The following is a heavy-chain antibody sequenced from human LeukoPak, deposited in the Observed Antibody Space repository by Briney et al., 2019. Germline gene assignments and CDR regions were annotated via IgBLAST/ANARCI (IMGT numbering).Heavy chain of an antibody. Sequence: SVKVSCKASGGTFSSYAISWVRQAPGQGLEWMGGIIPIFGTANYAQKFQGRVTITADESTSTAYMELSSLRSEDTAVYYCARVLGSYYDYVWGSYRPEGYFDYWGQGTLVTVSP. D-gene: IGHD3-16*02. V-gene: IGHV1-69*13. CDR1: GGTFSSYA. CDR3: ARVLGSYYDYVWGSYRPEGYFDY. J-gene: IGHJ4*02. CDR2: IIPIFGTA.